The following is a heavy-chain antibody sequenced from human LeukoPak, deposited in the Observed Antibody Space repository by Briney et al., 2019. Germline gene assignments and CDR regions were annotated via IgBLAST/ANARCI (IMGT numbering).Heavy chain of an antibody. D-gene: IGHD3-3*01. J-gene: IGHJ6*02. V-gene: IGHV3-30*18. Sequence: GGSLRLSCAASGFTFSSYGMHRVRQAPGKGLERVAVISYDGSNKYSADSVKGRFTISRDSSKNTLYLQMNSLRAEDTAVYYCAKERPQTYYDFWSGRAYYYYGMDVWGQGTTVTVSS. CDR3: AKERPQTYYDFWSGRAYYYYGMDV. CDR1: GFTFSSYG. CDR2: ISYDGSNK.